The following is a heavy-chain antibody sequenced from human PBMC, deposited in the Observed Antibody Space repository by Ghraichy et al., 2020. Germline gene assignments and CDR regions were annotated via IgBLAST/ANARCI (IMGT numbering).Heavy chain of an antibody. Sequence: GGSLRLSCAASGFTFSDYYMSWIRQAPGKGLEWVSYISSSGSTIYYADSVKGRFTISRDNAKNSLYLQMNSLRAEDTAVYYCAREVYDFWSGYYTDYWGQGTLVTVSS. CDR1: GFTFSDYY. D-gene: IGHD3-3*01. J-gene: IGHJ4*02. CDR3: AREVYDFWSGYYTDY. V-gene: IGHV3-11*01. CDR2: ISSSGSTI.